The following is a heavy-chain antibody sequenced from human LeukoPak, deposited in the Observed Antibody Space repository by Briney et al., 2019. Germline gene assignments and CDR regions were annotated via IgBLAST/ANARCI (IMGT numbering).Heavy chain of an antibody. CDR1: GFTFSSYE. Sequence: GGSLRLSCAASGFTFSSYEMNWVRQAPGKGLEWVSYISSGGTIYYADSVKGRFTISRDNAKNSLYLQMNSLRAEDTAVYYCARETSGYYYGSGSLDYWGQGTLVTVSS. CDR2: ISSGGTI. D-gene: IGHD3-10*01. CDR3: ARETSGYYYGSGSLDY. J-gene: IGHJ4*02. V-gene: IGHV3-48*03.